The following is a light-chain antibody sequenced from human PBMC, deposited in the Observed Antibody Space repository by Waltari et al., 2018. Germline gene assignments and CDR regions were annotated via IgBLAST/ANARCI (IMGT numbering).Light chain of an antibody. V-gene: IGKV3D-15*01. J-gene: IGKJ3*01. CDR1: QSVGST. CDR2: SAS. Sequence: VMMQSPATLSLSPGERATLSCRASQSVGSTLAWYQQRPGQAPRLLIYSASTRTTGIPDRFSGSGSGTEFTLTISSLDPEDVGVYYCQKYNDWPFTFGPGTKLEIK. CDR3: QKYNDWPFT.